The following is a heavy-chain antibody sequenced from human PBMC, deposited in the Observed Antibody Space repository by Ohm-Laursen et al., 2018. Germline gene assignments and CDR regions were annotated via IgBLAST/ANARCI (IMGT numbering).Heavy chain of an antibody. V-gene: IGHV4-59*01. Sequence: SDTLSLTCTVSGASIEDYYWTWIRQAPGKTLEWIASINYRGNTNYNPSLKSRVTMSAHTSTNQFSLKLTSVTAADTAAYYCARDKITYCTSTSCDYFGMDVWGQGTTVTVSS. CDR2: INYRGNT. D-gene: IGHD2-2*01. CDR1: GASIEDYY. CDR3: ARDKITYCTSTSCDYFGMDV. J-gene: IGHJ6*02.